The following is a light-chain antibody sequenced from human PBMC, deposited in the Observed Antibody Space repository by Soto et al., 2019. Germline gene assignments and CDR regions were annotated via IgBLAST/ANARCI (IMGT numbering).Light chain of an antibody. CDR2: GAS. J-gene: IGKJ1*01. CDR1: QSVSSSS. CDR3: QQYGSSPRT. V-gene: IGKV3-20*01. Sequence: EIVLTQSPGTLSLSPGERATLSCRASQSVSSSSLAWYRQKPGQAPRLLIYGASSRATGIPDRFSGSGSGTDFTLTISRLEPEDCAVYYCQQYGSSPRTFGQGTKVEIK.